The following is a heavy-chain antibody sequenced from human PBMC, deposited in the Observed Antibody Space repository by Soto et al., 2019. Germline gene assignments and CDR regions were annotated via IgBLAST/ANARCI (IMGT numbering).Heavy chain of an antibody. CDR2: ISGSGDII. J-gene: IGHJ3*01. CDR3: ARAYGSGVGAVNF. V-gene: IGHV3-11*01. CDR1: GFTFSDYY. D-gene: IGHD2-2*03. Sequence: QVQLVESGGGLVKPGGSLRLSCAASGFTFSDYYMSWLRQAPGKGLEWISYISGSGDIIYYADSMKGRFTISRDNAKTSLFLEMNSLRADATATYYGARAYGSGVGAVNFWGQGTVVTVSS.